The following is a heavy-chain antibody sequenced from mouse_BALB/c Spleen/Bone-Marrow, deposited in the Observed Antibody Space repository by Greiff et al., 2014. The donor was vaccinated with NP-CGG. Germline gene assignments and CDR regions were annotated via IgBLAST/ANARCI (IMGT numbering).Heavy chain of an antibody. CDR3: ASYRLRTYFDY. D-gene: IGHD2-14*01. CDR1: GFNIKDTY. J-gene: IGHJ2*01. Sequence: VQLQQSGAELVTPGASVRLSCTASGFNIKDTYIHWVKQRPEQGLEWIGRIDPANGNTKYDPKFQGKATITADTSSNTAYLQLSSLTSEDTAVYYCASYRLRTYFDYWGQGTTLTVSS. CDR2: IDPANGNT. V-gene: IGHV14-3*02.